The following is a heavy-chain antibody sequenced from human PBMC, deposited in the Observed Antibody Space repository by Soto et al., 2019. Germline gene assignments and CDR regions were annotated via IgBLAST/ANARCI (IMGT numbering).Heavy chain of an antibody. CDR3: ARVRAAALLDY. Sequence: PSETLSLTCAVYGGSFSGYYWSWIRQPPGKGLEWIGEINHSGSTNYNPSLKSRVTISVDTSKDQFSLKLSSVTAADTAVYYCARVRAAALLDYWGQGTLVTVPS. CDR1: GGSFSGYY. J-gene: IGHJ4*02. D-gene: IGHD6-13*01. V-gene: IGHV4-34*01. CDR2: INHSGST.